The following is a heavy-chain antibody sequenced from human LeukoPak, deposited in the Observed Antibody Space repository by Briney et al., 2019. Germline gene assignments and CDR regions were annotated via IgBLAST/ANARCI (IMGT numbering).Heavy chain of an antibody. CDR2: IYYSGST. Sequence: PSETLSLTCTVSGGSISSSSYYWGWIRQLPGKGLEWLGSIYYSGSTYYNPSLKSRVTISVDTTKNQFSLKLSSVTAADTAVYYCARHKDDYGGNSVQFDYWGQGTLVTVSS. CDR3: ARHKDDYGGNSVQFDY. J-gene: IGHJ4*02. CDR1: GGSISSSSYY. V-gene: IGHV4-39*01. D-gene: IGHD4-23*01.